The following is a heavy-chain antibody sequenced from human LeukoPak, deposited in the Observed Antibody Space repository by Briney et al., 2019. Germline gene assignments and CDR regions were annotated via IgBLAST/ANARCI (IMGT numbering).Heavy chain of an antibody. J-gene: IGHJ3*02. CDR2: IYYSGST. Sequence: SETLSLTCTVSGGSISSYYWSWIRQPPGKGLGWIGYIYYSGSTNYNPSLKSRVTISVDTSKNQFSLKLSSVTAADTAVYYCARDLGLDYYDKTDAFDIWGQGTMVTVSS. D-gene: IGHD3-22*01. V-gene: IGHV4-59*01. CDR1: GGSISSYY. CDR3: ARDLGLDYYDKTDAFDI.